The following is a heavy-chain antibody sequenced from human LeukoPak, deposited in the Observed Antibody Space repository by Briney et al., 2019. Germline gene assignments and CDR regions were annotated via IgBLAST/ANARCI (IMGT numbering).Heavy chain of an antibody. CDR1: GGSINSGTCY. CDR2: IHPTRST. J-gene: IGHJ4*02. CDR3: TRGTDAYKTGF. Sequence: NPSETLSLTCTVSGGSINSGTCYWRLIRQHSGWGLEWVGHIHPTRSTSYHPSLKSRVPMSLDTSKTQFSLNLNSVTAADTAVYYCTRGTDAYKTGFWGQGALVTVSS. V-gene: IGHV4-31*03. D-gene: IGHD3-16*01.